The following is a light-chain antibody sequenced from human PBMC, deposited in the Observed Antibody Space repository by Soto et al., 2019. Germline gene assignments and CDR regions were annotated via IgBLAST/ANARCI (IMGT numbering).Light chain of an antibody. CDR1: QSVSRF. CDR3: QQYDNWPPCT. Sequence: EIVKTQSPATLSVSPGERVTLSCRASQSVSRFLAWYQQRPGQAPRLLIYDTSTRATGVPARFSGSGSGTEFSLTISSLQSEDFAVYYCQQYDNWPPCTFGQGTKLEVK. V-gene: IGKV3-15*01. J-gene: IGKJ2*02. CDR2: DTS.